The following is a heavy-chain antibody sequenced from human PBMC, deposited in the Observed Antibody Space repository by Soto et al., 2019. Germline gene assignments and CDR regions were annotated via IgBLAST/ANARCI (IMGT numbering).Heavy chain of an antibody. D-gene: IGHD6-13*01. CDR2: LSQPRGDT. CDR3: AKRGESSTWTYYFDY. J-gene: IGHJ4*01. CDR1: VFTFRYFR. Sequence: WGSLAVACVAPVFTFRYFRMTWVGQAPGSGLELAFHLSQPRGDTYYADSVKRRFTIPRDNAKNTPYLQMHSLRADDTAVYYCAKRGESSTWTYYFDYWGHGTMVTVSS. V-gene: IGHV3-23*01.